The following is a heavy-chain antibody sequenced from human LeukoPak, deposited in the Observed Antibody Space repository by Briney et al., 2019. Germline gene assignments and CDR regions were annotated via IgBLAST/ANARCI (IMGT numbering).Heavy chain of an antibody. CDR1: GFIFSSYS. J-gene: IGHJ4*02. V-gene: IGHV3-48*02. CDR3: ARAAVLGF. D-gene: IGHD6-6*01. Sequence: GGSLRLSCAASGFIFSSYSINWVRQAPGKGLEWVSYISSSSSAINYADSVKGRFTISRDNAKNSLYLQMNSLRDEDTAVYYCARAAVLGFWGQGTLVTVSS. CDR2: ISSSSSAI.